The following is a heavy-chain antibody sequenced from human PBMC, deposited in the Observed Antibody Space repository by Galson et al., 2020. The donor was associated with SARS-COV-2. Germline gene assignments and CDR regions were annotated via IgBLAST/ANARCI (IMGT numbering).Heavy chain of an antibody. D-gene: IGHD3-10*01. CDR2: IYPGDSET. Sequence: GESLKISCKAFGYTFTNYWIGWVRQMPGKGLEWIGIIYPGDSETRYSPSFQGQVTISADKSTNTAYLQWSSLKASDTAIYYCARQLSTMVITNFDFGGQGTLVTVSS. V-gene: IGHV5-51*01. J-gene: IGHJ4*01. CDR1: GYTFTNYW. CDR3: ARQLSTMVITNFDF.